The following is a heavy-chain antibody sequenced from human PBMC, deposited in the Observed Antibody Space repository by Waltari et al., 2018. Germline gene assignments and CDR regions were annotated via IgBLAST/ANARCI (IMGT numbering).Heavy chain of an antibody. Sequence: QVQLQQWGAGLLKPSATLSLTCAVYAGSFSGYSWPWIRPPPGKGLEWIGEINHSGSTNYNPSLKSRVTISVDTSKNQFSLKLSSVTAADTAVYYCASRGLRFLEWLLYFDYWGQGTLVTVSS. CDR3: ASRGLRFLEWLLYFDY. D-gene: IGHD3-3*01. J-gene: IGHJ4*02. CDR1: AGSFSGYS. V-gene: IGHV4-34*01. CDR2: INHSGST.